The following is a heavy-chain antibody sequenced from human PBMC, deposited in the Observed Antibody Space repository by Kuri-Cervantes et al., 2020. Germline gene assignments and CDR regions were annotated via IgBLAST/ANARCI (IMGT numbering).Heavy chain of an antibody. CDR2: MNPNSGNT. V-gene: IGHV1-8*01. CDR1: GYTFTSYD. J-gene: IGHJ6*02. CDR3: ARGSPYSSSWYNPYYYYYGMDV. D-gene: IGHD6-13*01. Sequence: ASVKVSCKASGYTFTSYDINWVRQATGQGLEWMGWMNPNSGNTGYAQKLQGRVTMTRNTSISTAYMELSSLRSEDTAVYYCARGSPYSSSWYNPYYYYYGMDVWGQGTTVTVSS.